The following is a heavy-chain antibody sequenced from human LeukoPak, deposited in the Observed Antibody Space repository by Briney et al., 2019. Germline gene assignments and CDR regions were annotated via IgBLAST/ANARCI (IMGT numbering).Heavy chain of an antibody. Sequence: PSETLSLTCTVSGGSISSYYWSWIRQPPGEGLEWIGYIYYSGSTNYNPSLKSRVTISVDTSKNQFSLKLSSVTAADTAVYYCASRPREYCSGGRCYSGLVNWFDPWGQGTLVTVSS. CDR1: GGSISSYY. J-gene: IGHJ5*02. CDR3: ASRPREYCSGGRCYSGLVNWFDP. CDR2: IYYSGST. D-gene: IGHD2-15*01. V-gene: IGHV4-59*08.